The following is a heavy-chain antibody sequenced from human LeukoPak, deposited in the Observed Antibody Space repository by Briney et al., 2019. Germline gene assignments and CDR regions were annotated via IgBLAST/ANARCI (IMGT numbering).Heavy chain of an antibody. CDR3: ARLSSSSSPRRALDY. CDR1: GGSISSCY. Sequence: SETLSLTCTVSGGSISSCYWSWIRQPPGKGLEWIGYIYYSGSTNYNPSLKSRVTISVDTSKNQFSLKLSSVTAADTAVYYCARLSSSSSPRRALDYWGQGTLVTVSS. CDR2: IYYSGST. D-gene: IGHD6-6*01. J-gene: IGHJ4*02. V-gene: IGHV4-59*08.